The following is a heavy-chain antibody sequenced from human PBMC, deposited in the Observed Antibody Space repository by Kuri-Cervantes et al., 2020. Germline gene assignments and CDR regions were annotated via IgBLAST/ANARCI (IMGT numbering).Heavy chain of an antibody. CDR2: IIPIFGTA. CDR1: GGTFSSYA. D-gene: IGHD2-21*01. J-gene: IGHJ3*02. V-gene: IGHV1-69*05. CDR3: ARVVESLRMDAFDI. Sequence: SVKVSCKASGGTFSSYAISWVRQAPGQGLEWMGGIIPIFGTANYAQKFQGRATITTDESTSTAYMELSSLRSEDTAVYYCARVVESLRMDAFDIWGQGTMVTVSS.